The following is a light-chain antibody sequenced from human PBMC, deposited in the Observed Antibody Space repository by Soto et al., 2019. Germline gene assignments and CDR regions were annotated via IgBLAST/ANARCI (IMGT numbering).Light chain of an antibody. J-gene: IGLJ1*01. Sequence: QLVLTQPPSASGTPGQRVTISCSGSSSNIGSNYVYWYQQLPGTAPKLLIYSNNQRPSGVPDRFSGSKSGTSASLAISGLRSEDEADYYCSSFTTSTTYVFGTGTKLTVL. V-gene: IGLV1-47*02. CDR2: SNN. CDR1: SSNIGSNY. CDR3: SSFTTSTTYV.